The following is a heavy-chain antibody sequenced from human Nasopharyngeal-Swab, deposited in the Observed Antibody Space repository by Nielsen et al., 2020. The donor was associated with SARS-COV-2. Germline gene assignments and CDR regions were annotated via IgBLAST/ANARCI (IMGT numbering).Heavy chain of an antibody. CDR2: IYTSGST. V-gene: IGHV4-61*02. J-gene: IGHJ5*02. CDR3: VRAGLLWSLFDP. D-gene: IGHD3-10*01. Sequence: SETLSLTCTVSGGSISSGSYYWSWIRQPAGKGLEWIWGIYTSGSTNYNPSLRSRFTISVATSQTQFSLKLSSVTAADTAVYYWVRAGLLWSLFDPWGQGTLVTVSS. CDR1: GGSISSGSYY.